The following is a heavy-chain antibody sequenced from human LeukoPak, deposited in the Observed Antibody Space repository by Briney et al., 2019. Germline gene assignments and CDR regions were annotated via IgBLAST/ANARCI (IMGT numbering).Heavy chain of an antibody. J-gene: IGHJ3*02. CDR1: GFTFSSYS. CDR3: ARDPPYYDILTGSDAFDI. V-gene: IGHV3-21*01. CDR2: ISSSSSYI. D-gene: IGHD3-9*01. Sequence: GGSLRLSCAASGFTFSSYSMNWVRQAPGKGLEWVSSISSSSSYIYYADSVKGRFTISRDNAKNSLYLQMNSLRAEDTAVYYCARDPPYYDILTGSDAFDIWGQGTMVTVSS.